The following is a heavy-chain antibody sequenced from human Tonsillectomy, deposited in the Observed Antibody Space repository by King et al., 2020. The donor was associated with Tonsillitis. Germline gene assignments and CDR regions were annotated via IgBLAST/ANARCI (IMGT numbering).Heavy chain of an antibody. CDR3: AGVVPAANFDF. Sequence: VQLVESGGGLSQPGRSLRLSCAASGFTVNSNYMSWVRQAPGKGLEWVSTIYSGGSTNYADSVKGRFTITRDNSKHTLYLRMNCLRAEDTAVYYCAGVVPAANFDFWGQGALVTVSS. V-gene: IGHV3-53*01. CDR2: IYSGGST. D-gene: IGHD2-2*01. CDR1: GFTVNSNY. J-gene: IGHJ4*02.